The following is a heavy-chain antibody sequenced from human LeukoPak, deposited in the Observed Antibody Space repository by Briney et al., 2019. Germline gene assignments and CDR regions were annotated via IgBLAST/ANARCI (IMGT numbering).Heavy chain of an antibody. CDR2: ISDYNGNA. CDR3: ARLGPNSGSRHGAFDI. J-gene: IGHJ3*02. D-gene: IGHD5-12*01. Sequence: ASVKVSCKASGYTFTSYGISWVRQAPGQGLEWMGWISDYNGNANYAQTLQGRVTITTDNSTSTAYMEQRSLKSDDTAVYYCARLGPNSGSRHGAFDIWGQGTMVTVSS. CDR1: GYTFTSYG. V-gene: IGHV1-18*01.